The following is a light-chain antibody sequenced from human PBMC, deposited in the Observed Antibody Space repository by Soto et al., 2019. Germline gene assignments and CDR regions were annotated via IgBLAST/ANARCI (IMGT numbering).Light chain of an antibody. V-gene: IGKV3-20*01. CDR3: QQYDNSIT. Sequence: EIVLTQSPGTVSLSPGERATLSFRASQSVTKNYLAWYQQRPGQAPRLLINDASSRAPGIPDRFSGSGSGTDFTITISRLEPEDFAVYYCQQYDNSITFGQGTRLEIK. J-gene: IGKJ5*01. CDR2: DAS. CDR1: QSVTKNY.